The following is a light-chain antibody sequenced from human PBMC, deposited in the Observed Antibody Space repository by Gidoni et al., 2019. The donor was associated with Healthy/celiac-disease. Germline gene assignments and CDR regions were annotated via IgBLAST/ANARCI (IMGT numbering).Light chain of an antibody. CDR1: QSVSSN. CDR2: GAS. V-gene: IGKV3-15*01. J-gene: IGKJ1*01. CDR3: QQYNNWPKT. Sequence: IVMTQSPATLSVSPGERATLSCSASQSVSSNLAWYQQKHGQAPRLLIYGASTRATGIPARFSCSGSGTEFTLTISSLQSEDFAVYYCQQYNNWPKTFGQGTKVEIK.